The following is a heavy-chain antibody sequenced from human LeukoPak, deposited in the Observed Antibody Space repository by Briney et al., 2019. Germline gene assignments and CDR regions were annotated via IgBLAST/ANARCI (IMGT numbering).Heavy chain of an antibody. Sequence: SETLSLTCTVSGGSISSGSYYWSWIRQPAGKGLEWIGRIYTSGSTNYNPSLKSRVTISVDTSKNQISLKLSSVTAADTAVYYCARGRIAAGGAFDIWGQGTMVTVSS. CDR2: IYTSGST. D-gene: IGHD6-13*01. CDR1: GGSISSGSYY. V-gene: IGHV4-61*02. CDR3: ARGRIAAGGAFDI. J-gene: IGHJ3*02.